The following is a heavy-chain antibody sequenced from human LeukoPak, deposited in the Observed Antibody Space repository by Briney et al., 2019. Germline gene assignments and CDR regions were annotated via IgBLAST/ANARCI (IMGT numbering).Heavy chain of an antibody. Sequence: GGSLRLSCTASGFTFNTAWMSWVRQAPGKGLEWVGRIRSAADGGTADYAAPVKGRFIISRDDSTNTIYLHMASLRTDDTAVYYCTRYSGSPGDYWGQGTLVTVSS. CDR1: GFTFNTAW. D-gene: IGHD1-26*01. CDR3: TRYSGSPGDY. CDR2: IRSAADGGTA. V-gene: IGHV3-15*01. J-gene: IGHJ4*02.